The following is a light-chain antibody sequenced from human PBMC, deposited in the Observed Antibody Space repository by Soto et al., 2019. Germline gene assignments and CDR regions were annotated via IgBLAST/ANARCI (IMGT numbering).Light chain of an antibody. CDR3: SSYTSSATLV. CDR2: EVR. CDR1: SSDVGGYNY. J-gene: IGLJ3*02. V-gene: IGLV2-14*01. Sequence: QSVLTQPASVSGSPGQSITISCTGTSSDVGGYNYVSWYQQHPGKVSKLMIYEVRNRPSGVSIRFSGSKSGNTASLTISGLQAEDEADYYCSSYTSSATLVFGGGTQLTVL.